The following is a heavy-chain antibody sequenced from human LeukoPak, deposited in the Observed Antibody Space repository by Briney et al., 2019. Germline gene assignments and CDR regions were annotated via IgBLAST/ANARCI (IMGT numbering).Heavy chain of an antibody. J-gene: IGHJ3*02. D-gene: IGHD2-2*01. CDR3: ASASIGYCSSTSCPLGAFDI. CDR1: GGSISSYY. Sequence: SETLSLTCTVSGGSISSYYWSWIRQPPGKGLEWIGYIYYSGSTNYNPSLKSRVTISIDTSKNQFSLKLSSVTAADTAVYYCASASIGYCSSTSCPLGAFDIWGQGTMVTVSS. CDR2: IYYSGST. V-gene: IGHV4-59*01.